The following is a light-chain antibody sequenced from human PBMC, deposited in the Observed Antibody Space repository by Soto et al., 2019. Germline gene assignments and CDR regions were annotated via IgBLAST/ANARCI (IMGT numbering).Light chain of an antibody. J-gene: IGKJ1*01. CDR1: QTISSY. CDR3: QQYNNWPPWT. CDR2: GTS. V-gene: IGKV3-15*01. Sequence: EIVMTQSPATLSVSPGERATLSCRASQTISSYLAWYQQRPGQAPRLLIYGTSTRATGIPDRFSGSGSGTEFTLTISSLQSEDFAVYYCQQYNNWPPWTFGHWTTVDIK.